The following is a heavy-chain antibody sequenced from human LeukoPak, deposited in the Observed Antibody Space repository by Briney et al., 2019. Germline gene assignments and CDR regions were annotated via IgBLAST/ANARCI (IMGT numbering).Heavy chain of an antibody. CDR3: AGAPYSSGWYSFDY. V-gene: IGHV3-74*01. J-gene: IGHJ4*02. CDR1: GFTLSNYW. D-gene: IGHD6-19*01. Sequence: GGSLRLSCAASGFTLSNYWMHWVRQAPGKGLVWGSRINNDGRSTVYADSVKGRFTISRDTAKNTVYLQLNSLRAEDTAVYYCAGAPYSSGWYSFDYWGPGTLVTVSS. CDR2: INNDGRST.